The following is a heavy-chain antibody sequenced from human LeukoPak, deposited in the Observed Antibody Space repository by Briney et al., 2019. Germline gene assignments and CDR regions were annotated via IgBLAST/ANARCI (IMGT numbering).Heavy chain of an antibody. CDR3: ASRELDY. Sequence: PGGSLRLSCAASGFTFSSNDIHWVRQAPGKGLEWVAYIRYDGGNKNYADSVKGRFTISRDNSKNTVYLQVKSLRAEDTAVYYCASRELDYWGQGTLVTVSS. J-gene: IGHJ4*02. CDR2: IRYDGGNK. D-gene: IGHD5-24*01. V-gene: IGHV3-30*02. CDR1: GFTFSSND.